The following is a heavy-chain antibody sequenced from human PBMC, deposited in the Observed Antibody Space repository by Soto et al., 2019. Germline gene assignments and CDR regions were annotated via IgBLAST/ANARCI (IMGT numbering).Heavy chain of an antibody. CDR1: GFIFADFP. D-gene: IGHD1-26*01. J-gene: IGHJ3*01. CDR2: IRTEAYSETT. CDR3: ARAVRISGDAFDL. Sequence: EVQLVESGGGLVQPGRSLTLSCTTSGFIFADFPMAWFRQAPGRGLEWLTYIRTEAYSETTELAAPVKGRFALSRDDSKSIAYLLMNSLQTEDTGVYYCARAVRISGDAFDLWGRGTLVTVSS. V-gene: IGHV3-49*03.